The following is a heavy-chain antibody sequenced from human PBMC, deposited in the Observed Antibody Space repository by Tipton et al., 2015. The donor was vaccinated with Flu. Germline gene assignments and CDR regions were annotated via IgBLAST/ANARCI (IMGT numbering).Heavy chain of an antibody. Sequence: SLRLSCAASGFTFSNHAMHWVRQAPGKGLEWVAVVSYDGSNEYYPDSVKGRFTISRDNSKNTLSLQMNSLRVEDTAIYYCARPTDDLWSGFDYWGQGTLVTVSS. CDR3: ARPTDDLWSGFDY. V-gene: IGHV3-30*01. CDR1: GFTFSNHA. CDR2: VSYDGSNE. D-gene: IGHD3-3*01. J-gene: IGHJ4*02.